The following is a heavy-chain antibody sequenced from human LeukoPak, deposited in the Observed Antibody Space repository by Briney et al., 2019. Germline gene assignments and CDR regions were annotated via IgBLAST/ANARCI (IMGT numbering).Heavy chain of an antibody. CDR1: GGSISSGGYS. Sequence: SQTLSLTCAVPGGSISSGGYSWSWIRQPPGKGLEWIGYIYHSGSTYYNPSLKSRVTISVDRSKNQFSLKLSSVTAADTAVYYCATLGSVDYWGQGTLVTVSS. J-gene: IGHJ4*02. CDR2: IYHSGST. D-gene: IGHD5-12*01. V-gene: IGHV4-30-2*01. CDR3: ATLGSVDY.